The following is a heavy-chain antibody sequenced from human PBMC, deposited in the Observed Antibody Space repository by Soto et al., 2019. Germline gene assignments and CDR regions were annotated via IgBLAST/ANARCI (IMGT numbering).Heavy chain of an antibody. CDR2: IYNSGST. CDR1: GGSFSSYY. Sequence: SETLSLTCAVSGGSFSSYYWSWIRQPPGKGLEWIGYIYNSGSTNYNPSLRSRVPISLDTPKNHFSLKLSSVTAADTAVYYCARRGGEVKGPFDFWGRGTVVTVSS. CDR3: ARRGGEVKGPFDF. J-gene: IGHJ3*01. V-gene: IGHV4-59*12. D-gene: IGHD3-10*01.